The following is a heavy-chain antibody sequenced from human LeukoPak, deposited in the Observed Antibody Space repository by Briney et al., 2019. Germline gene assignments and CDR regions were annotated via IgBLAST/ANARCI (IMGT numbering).Heavy chain of an antibody. CDR3: ARESLMGAILAY. V-gene: IGHV1-69*06. CDR1: GGTFSSYA. D-gene: IGHD1-26*01. Sequence: ASVKVSCKASGGTFSSYAISWVRQAPGQGLEWMGGIIPIFGTANYAQKFQGRVTITADKSTSTAYMELSSLRSEDTTVYYCARESLMGAILAYWGQGTLVTVSS. CDR2: IIPIFGTA. J-gene: IGHJ4*02.